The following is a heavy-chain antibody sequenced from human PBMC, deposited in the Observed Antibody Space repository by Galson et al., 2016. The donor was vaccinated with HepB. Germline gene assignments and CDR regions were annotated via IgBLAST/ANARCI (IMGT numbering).Heavy chain of an antibody. J-gene: IGHJ4*02. CDR1: GYTFNTYN. CDR2: IKPSGGNT. D-gene: IGHD1-14*01. Sequence: SVKVSCKASGYTFNTYNMHWVRQAPGLGLEWMGTIKPSGGNTIYAQKFQDRITMTRDTSTSTVYMELISLRSEDTAVYYCARELDHSFYFDYWGQGTLLTVSS. CDR3: ARELDHSFYFDY. V-gene: IGHV1-46*02.